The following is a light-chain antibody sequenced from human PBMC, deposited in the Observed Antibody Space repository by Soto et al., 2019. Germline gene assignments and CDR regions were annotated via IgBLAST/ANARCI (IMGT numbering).Light chain of an antibody. CDR3: QQYGSSPLT. J-gene: IGKJ4*01. Sequence: EIVLTQSPGTLSLSPGERATLSCRASQSVSSSYLAWYQQKPGQAPRLLIYGASSRATGIPDRFSGSGSGTDLTLTISRLEPEDFAFYYCQQYGSSPLTFGGGTKVDIK. CDR1: QSVSSSY. V-gene: IGKV3-20*01. CDR2: GAS.